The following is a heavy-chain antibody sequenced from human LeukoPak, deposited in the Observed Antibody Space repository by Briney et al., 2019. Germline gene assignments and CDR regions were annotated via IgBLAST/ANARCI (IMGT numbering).Heavy chain of an antibody. CDR1: GDSISSDTYY. Sequence: KPSETLSLTCTVSGDSISSDTYYWGWIRQPAGKGLEWIGRIYTSGSTNYNPSLKSRFTILVDTSKRQFSLKLSSVTAADTAVYYCARESGYSSGRDYWGQGTLVTVSS. D-gene: IGHD5-18*01. CDR3: ARESGYSSGRDY. CDR2: IYTSGST. V-gene: IGHV4-61*02. J-gene: IGHJ4*02.